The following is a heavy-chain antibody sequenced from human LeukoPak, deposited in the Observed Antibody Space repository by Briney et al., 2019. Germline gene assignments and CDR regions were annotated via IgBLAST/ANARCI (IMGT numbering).Heavy chain of an antibody. CDR2: MNPNSGNT. CDR3: ARGRYDFWSGYSRWFDP. D-gene: IGHD3-3*01. J-gene: IGHJ5*02. Sequence: ASVKVSCKASGYTFTSYDINWVRQATGQGLEWMGWMNPNSGNTGYAQKFQGRVTMTRNTSISTAYMELSSLRSEDTAVYYCARGRYDFWSGYSRWFDPWGQGTLVTVSS. CDR1: GYTFTSYD. V-gene: IGHV1-8*01.